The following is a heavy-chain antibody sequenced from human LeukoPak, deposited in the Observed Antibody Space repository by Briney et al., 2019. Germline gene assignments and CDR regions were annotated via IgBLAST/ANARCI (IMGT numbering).Heavy chain of an antibody. J-gene: IGHJ4*02. D-gene: IGHD1-26*01. CDR3: ARDGGGSYPLSY. CDR2: ISSSSTI. Sequence: GGSLRLSCAASGFTFSSYSMNWVRQAPGKGLEWVSYISSSSTIYYADSVKGRFTISRDNAKNSLYLQMNSLRAEDTAVYYCARDGGGSYPLSYWGQGTLVTVSS. CDR1: GFTFSSYS. V-gene: IGHV3-48*01.